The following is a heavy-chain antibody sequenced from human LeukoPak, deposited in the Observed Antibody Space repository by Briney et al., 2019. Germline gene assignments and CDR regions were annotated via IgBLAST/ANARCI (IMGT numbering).Heavy chain of an antibody. CDR2: IKQDGSEK. V-gene: IGHV3-7*01. CDR3: ARDNWSGIGFYFDY. CDR1: GFTFSNYW. Sequence: GGSLRLSCAASGFTFSNYWMSWVRQAPGKGLEWVANIKQDGSEKYYVDSVKGRFTISRDNAKNSLYLQMNSLRAEDTAVYYCARDNWSGIGFYFDYWGQGTLVTVSS. J-gene: IGHJ4*02. D-gene: IGHD6-13*01.